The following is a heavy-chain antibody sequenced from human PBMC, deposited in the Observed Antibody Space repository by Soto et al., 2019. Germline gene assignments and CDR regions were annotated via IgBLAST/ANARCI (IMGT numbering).Heavy chain of an antibody. CDR3: ANGTGLLWFGELLHPFDP. V-gene: IGHV1-24*01. CDR2: FDPEDGET. Sequence: ASVKVSCKVSGYTLTELSMHWVRQAPGKGLEWMGGFDPEDGETIYAQKFQGRVTMTEDTSTDTAYMELSSLRSEDTAVYYCANGTGLLWFGELLHPFDPWGQGTLVTVPQ. J-gene: IGHJ5*02. D-gene: IGHD3-10*01. CDR1: GYTLTELS.